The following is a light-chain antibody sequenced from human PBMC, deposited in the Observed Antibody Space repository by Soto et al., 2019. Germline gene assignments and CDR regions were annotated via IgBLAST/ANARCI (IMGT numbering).Light chain of an antibody. CDR2: DAS. J-gene: IGKJ5*01. CDR3: QQYHSYPVT. CDR1: QSISRW. Sequence: DIQMTQSPSTLSASVGERVTITCRASQSISRWLDWYQQKPGKAPELLLYDASSLETGVPSRFSGSGSGTEFSLTISSLQPDDFATYYCQQYHSYPVTFGQGTRLEIK. V-gene: IGKV1-5*01.